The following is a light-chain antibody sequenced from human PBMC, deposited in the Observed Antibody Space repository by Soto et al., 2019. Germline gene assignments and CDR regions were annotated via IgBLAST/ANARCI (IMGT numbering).Light chain of an antibody. V-gene: IGKV3-20*01. CDR3: QQYGSSPYT. Sequence: EIVLTQSPGTLSLSPGERATLSCRASQSVSSSYLAWYQQKPGQALRLLIYGASSRATGIPDRFSGSWSGTDFTLTISRLEPEDFAVYYCQQYGSSPYTFGQGTKLEIK. CDR2: GAS. CDR1: QSVSSSY. J-gene: IGKJ2*01.